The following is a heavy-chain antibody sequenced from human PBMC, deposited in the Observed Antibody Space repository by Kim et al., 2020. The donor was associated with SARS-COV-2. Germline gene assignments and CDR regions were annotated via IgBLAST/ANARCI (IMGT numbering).Heavy chain of an antibody. Sequence: GGSLRLSCAASGFTVSSNYMSWVRQAPGKGLEWVSVIYSGGSTYYADSVKGRFTISRDNSKNTLYLQMNSLRAEDTAVYYCARAFGMGDYRYYYYYGMDVWGQGTTVTVSS. CDR1: GFTVSSNY. CDR3: ARAFGMGDYRYYYYYGMDV. J-gene: IGHJ6*02. CDR2: IYSGGST. D-gene: IGHD4-17*01. V-gene: IGHV3-53*01.